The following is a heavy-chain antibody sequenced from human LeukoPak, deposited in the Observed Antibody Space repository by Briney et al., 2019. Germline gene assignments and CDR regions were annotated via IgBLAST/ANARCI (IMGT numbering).Heavy chain of an antibody. V-gene: IGHV3-21*01. D-gene: IGHD2-15*01. CDR1: GFTFSSYA. J-gene: IGHJ6*03. CDR2: ISSSSSYI. Sequence: GGSLRLSCAASGFTFSSYAMSWVRQAPGKGLEWVSSISSSSSYIYYADSVKGRFTISRDNAKNSLYLQMNSLRAEDTAVYYCARAPIHPDEPASLSEPYYYYYMDVWGKGTTVTVSS. CDR3: ARAPIHPDEPASLSEPYYYYYMDV.